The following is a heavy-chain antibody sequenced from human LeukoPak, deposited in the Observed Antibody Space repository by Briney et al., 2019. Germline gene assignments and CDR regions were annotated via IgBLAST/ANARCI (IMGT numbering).Heavy chain of an antibody. V-gene: IGHV4-39*07. CDR3: ARDSGGDAFDI. J-gene: IGHJ3*02. CDR2: IYYSGST. Sequence: TSETLSLTCTVSGGSISSSNFYWGWIRQPPGEGLEWIGSIYYSGSTYYNPSLKSRVTISVATSKNQFSLKLSSVTAADTAVYYCARDSGGDAFDIWGQGTMVTVSS. CDR1: GGSISSSNFY. D-gene: IGHD3-10*01.